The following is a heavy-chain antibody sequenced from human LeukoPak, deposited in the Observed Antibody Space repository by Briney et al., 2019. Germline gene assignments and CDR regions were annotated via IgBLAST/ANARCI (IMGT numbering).Heavy chain of an antibody. V-gene: IGHV1-46*01. CDR2: INPSGGST. D-gene: IGHD3-22*01. Sequence: ASVKVSCKASGYTFTGYYMHWVRQAPGQGLEWMGIINPSGGSTSYAQKFQGRVTMTRDTSTSTVYMELSSLRSEDTAVYYCARGSPTYYYDSSGYYFTFDYWGQGTLVTVSS. CDR3: ARGSPTYYYDSSGYYFTFDY. CDR1: GYTFTGYY. J-gene: IGHJ4*02.